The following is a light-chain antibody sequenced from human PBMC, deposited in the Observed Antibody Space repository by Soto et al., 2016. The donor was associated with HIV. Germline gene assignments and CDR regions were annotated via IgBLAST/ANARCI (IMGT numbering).Light chain of an antibody. J-gene: IGLJ2*01. CDR3: NSRDNDRVL. Sequence: SSELTQDPAVSVALGQTVKITCQGDSLRKYFATWYQQKPGQAPILVIYGKNKRPSGIPDRFSGSSSGNTGSLTISGAQAEDEADYYCNSRDNDRVLFGGGTKLT. CDR2: GKN. CDR1: SLRKYF. V-gene: IGLV3-19*01.